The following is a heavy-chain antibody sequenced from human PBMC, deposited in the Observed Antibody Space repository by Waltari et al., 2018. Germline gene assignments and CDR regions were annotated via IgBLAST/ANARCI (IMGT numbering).Heavy chain of an antibody. CDR1: GFTFSSHA. V-gene: IGHV3-23*04. CDR3: SKDYYDSSGYYFDY. J-gene: IGHJ4*02. CDR2: ISGSAGTT. Sequence: EVHLVESGGGLVQPGGSLRLSCAASGFTFSSHAMSWVRQAPGKGREWVSGISGSAGTTYYADSVKGRFSISRDNSQKTLYLQMNSLRAEDTAVYYCSKDYYDSSGYYFDYWGQGTLVSVSS. D-gene: IGHD3-22*01.